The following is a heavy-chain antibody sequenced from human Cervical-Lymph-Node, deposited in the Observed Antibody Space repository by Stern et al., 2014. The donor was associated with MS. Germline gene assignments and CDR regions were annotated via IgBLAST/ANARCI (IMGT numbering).Heavy chain of an antibody. V-gene: IGHV4-61*01. CDR2: IFDSGST. J-gene: IGHJ6*02. CDR1: GGSVSSDHYH. Sequence: QLQLQESGPGLVKPSETLSLTCTVSGGSVSSDHYHWSWLRQPPGKELEWIGYIFDSGSTNDNPSLRSRVTISIDTSKNQFSLKLSSVTAADTAVYYCARVVYGSGSSVPGMDVWGQGTTVTVSS. D-gene: IGHD3-10*01. CDR3: ARVVYGSGSSVPGMDV.